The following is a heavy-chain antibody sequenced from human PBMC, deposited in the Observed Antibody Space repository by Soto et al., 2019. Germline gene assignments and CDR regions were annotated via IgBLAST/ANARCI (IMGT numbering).Heavy chain of an antibody. CDR3: ARDRRNNWNLNYGMDV. V-gene: IGHV4-61*01. J-gene: IGHJ6*02. D-gene: IGHD1-20*01. CDR1: GGSVSSGSYY. CDR2: IYYSGST. Sequence: PSETLSLTCTVSGGSVSSGSYYWSWIRQPPGKGLEWIGYIYYSGSTNYNPSLKSRVTISVDTSKNQFSLKLSSVTAADTAVYYCARDRRNNWNLNYGMDVWGQGTTVTVSS.